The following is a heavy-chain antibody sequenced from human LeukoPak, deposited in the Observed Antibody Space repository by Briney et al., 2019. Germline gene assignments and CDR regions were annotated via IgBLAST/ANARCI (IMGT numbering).Heavy chain of an antibody. CDR1: ASTFTTYG. CDR3: ASDYYDSSGYYAPHDY. CDR2: ISAYNGNT. J-gene: IGHJ4*02. Sequence: ASVKVSCHASASTFTTYGISCVRRAPEQRREWMGWISAYNGNTNYSQKLQGRGTMTTGTSTSTAYMELRSLRSDDTAVYYCASDYYDSSGYYAPHDYWGQGTLVTVSS. V-gene: IGHV1-18*01. D-gene: IGHD3-22*01.